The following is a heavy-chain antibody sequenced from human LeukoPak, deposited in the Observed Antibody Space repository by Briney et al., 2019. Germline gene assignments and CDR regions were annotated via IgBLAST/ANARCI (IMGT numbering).Heavy chain of an antibody. CDR3: AKDLTYGDYSFFDY. V-gene: IGHV3-33*06. CDR2: IWYDGSNK. J-gene: IGHJ4*02. D-gene: IGHD4-17*01. CDR1: GFTFSSYG. Sequence: GGSLRLSCAASGFTFSSYGMHWVRQAPGKGLEWVAVIWYDGSNKYYADSVKGRFTISRDNSKNTLYLQMNSLRAEDTAVYYRAKDLTYGDYSFFDYWGQGTLVTVSS.